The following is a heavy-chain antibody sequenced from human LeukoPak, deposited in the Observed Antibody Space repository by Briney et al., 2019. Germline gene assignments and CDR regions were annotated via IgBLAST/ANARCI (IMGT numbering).Heavy chain of an antibody. J-gene: IGHJ3*02. CDR2: IYTSGST. CDR1: GGSISSGSYY. Sequence: SETLSLTCTVSGGSISSGSYYWSWIRQPAGKGLEWIGRIYTSGSTNYNPSLKSRVTISVDTSKNQFSLKLSSVTAADTAVYYCARDKGHYDFWSGYLVDAFDIWGQGTMVTVSS. V-gene: IGHV4-61*02. CDR3: ARDKGHYDFWSGYLVDAFDI. D-gene: IGHD3-3*01.